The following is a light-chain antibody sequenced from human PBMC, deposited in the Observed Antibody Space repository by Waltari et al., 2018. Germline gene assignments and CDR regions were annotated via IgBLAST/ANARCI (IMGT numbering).Light chain of an antibody. CDR2: KAF. V-gene: IGKV1-5*03. CDR1: QSISSW. J-gene: IGKJ2*01. CDR3: QQYNRYPYT. Sequence: DIQMTQSPSTLSASVGDRVTITCRASQSISSWLAWYQQKPGKAPKLRIYKAFSLESGGQSRFSCSGSGTEFTLTSRSLQPDDFATYYCQQYNRYPYTFGQGTKLEIK.